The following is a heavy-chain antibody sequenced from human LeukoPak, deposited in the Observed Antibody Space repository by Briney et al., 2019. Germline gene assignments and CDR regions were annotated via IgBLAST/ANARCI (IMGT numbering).Heavy chain of an antibody. Sequence: ASVKVSCKASDYIFTSYGISWVRQAPGQGLEGMGWISAYNGNTNYAQKFQGRVTITADKPTNTAYMELSSLRSEDTAVYYCASGRTDIVVVPATLRNYYFDYWGQGTLVTVSS. CDR1: DYIFTSYG. D-gene: IGHD2-2*01. CDR3: ASGRTDIVVVPATLRNYYFDY. CDR2: ISAYNGNT. J-gene: IGHJ4*02. V-gene: IGHV1-18*01.